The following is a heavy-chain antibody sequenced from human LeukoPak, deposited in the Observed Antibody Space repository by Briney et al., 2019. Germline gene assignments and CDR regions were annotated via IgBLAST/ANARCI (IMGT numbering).Heavy chain of an antibody. CDR2: ISTNGATI. CDR3: ARGWRWGDC. Sequence: QTGGSLRLSCVASRFTFSYSGMHWVRQAPGKGLELVSYISTNGATIYYADSVKGRFTISRDNAKNSLYLQMNSLRAEDTAVYYCARGWRWGDCWGQGTLVTVSS. D-gene: IGHD5-24*01. J-gene: IGHJ4*02. V-gene: IGHV3-48*04. CDR1: RFTFSYSG.